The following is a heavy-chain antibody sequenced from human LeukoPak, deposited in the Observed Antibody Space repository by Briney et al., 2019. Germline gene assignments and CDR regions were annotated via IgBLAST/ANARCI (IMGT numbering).Heavy chain of an antibody. Sequence: SETLSLTCTVSGGSISSSSYYWGWIRQPPGKGLEWIGSIYYSGSTYYNPSLKSRVTISVDTSKNQFSLKLSSVTAADTAVYYCARELCSGGSCYFRDYYYGMDVWGQGTTVTVSS. CDR1: GGSISSSSYY. CDR3: ARELCSGGSCYFRDYYYGMDV. CDR2: IYYSGST. J-gene: IGHJ6*02. D-gene: IGHD2-15*01. V-gene: IGHV4-39*07.